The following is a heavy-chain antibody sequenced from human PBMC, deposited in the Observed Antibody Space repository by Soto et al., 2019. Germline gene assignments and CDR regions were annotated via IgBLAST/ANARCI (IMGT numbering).Heavy chain of an antibody. D-gene: IGHD3-22*01. CDR1: GGTFSSYA. Sequence: SVKFSCKASGGTFSSYAISYVRHAPEQGLEWMGGIIPIFGTAHYAEKCQGRVTITAHESTSTAYRERSGLRSRDTAVYYCASSTYYYDSSGYQLDYWGQGTLVTVSS. CDR3: ASSTYYYDSSGYQLDY. V-gene: IGHV1-69*13. CDR2: IIPIFGTA. J-gene: IGHJ4*02.